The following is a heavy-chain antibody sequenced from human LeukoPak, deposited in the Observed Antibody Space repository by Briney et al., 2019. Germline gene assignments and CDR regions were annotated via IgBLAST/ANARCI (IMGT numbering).Heavy chain of an antibody. Sequence: GGSLRLSCAASGFTFSNYGVHWVRQAPGKGLEWVSSISSSSSYIYYADSVKGRFTISRDNAKNSLYLQMNSLGAEDSAVYYCARGNFYSGSGSSPLDYWGQGTLVTVSS. J-gene: IGHJ4*02. CDR2: ISSSSSYI. V-gene: IGHV3-21*01. CDR3: ARGNFYSGSGSSPLDY. CDR1: GFTFSNYG. D-gene: IGHD3-10*01.